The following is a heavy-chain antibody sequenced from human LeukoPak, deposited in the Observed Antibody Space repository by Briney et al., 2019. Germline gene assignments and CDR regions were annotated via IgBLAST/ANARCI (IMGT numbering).Heavy chain of an antibody. D-gene: IGHD3-10*01. J-gene: IGHJ4*02. CDR3: ARVMDWGFEGTVDY. CDR2: ISSSSSYI. V-gene: IGHV3-21*01. Sequence: GGSLRLSCAASGFTFSSYSMNWVRQAPGKGLEWVSSISSSSSYIYYADSVKGRFTISRDNAKNSLYLQMNSLRAEDTAVYYCARVMDWGFEGTVDYWGQGTLVTVSS. CDR1: GFTFSSYS.